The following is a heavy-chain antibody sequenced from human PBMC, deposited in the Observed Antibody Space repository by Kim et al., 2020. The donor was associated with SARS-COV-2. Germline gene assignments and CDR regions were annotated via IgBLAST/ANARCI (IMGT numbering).Heavy chain of an antibody. Sequence: GGSLRLSCAASGFTFSSYAMHWVRQAPGKGLEYVSAISSNGGSTYYANSVKGRFTISRDNSKNTLYLQMGSLRAEDMAVYYCAREGDYDILTGSLDYWG. CDR2: ISSNGGST. J-gene: IGHJ4*01. CDR1: GFTFSSYA. D-gene: IGHD3-9*01. V-gene: IGHV3-64*01. CDR3: AREGDYDILTGSLDY.